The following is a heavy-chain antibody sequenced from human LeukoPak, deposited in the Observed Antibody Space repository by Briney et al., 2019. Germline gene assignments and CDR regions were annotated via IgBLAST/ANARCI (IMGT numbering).Heavy chain of an antibody. CDR2: INPSGGST. Sequence: ASVKVSCKAFGYTFTSYYMHWVRQAPGQGLEWMGIINPSGGSTSYAQKFQGRVTMTRGTSTSTVYMELSSLRSEDTAVYYCAQDISGGMYGIWFDPWGQGTLVTVSS. CDR1: GYTFTSYY. V-gene: IGHV1-46*01. CDR3: AQDISGGMYGIWFDP. J-gene: IGHJ5*02. D-gene: IGHD2-8*01.